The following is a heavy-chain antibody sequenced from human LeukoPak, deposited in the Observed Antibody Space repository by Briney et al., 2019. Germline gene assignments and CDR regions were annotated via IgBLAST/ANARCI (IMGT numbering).Heavy chain of an antibody. CDR2: IGSSGTTI. J-gene: IGHJ4*02. CDR1: GFTFSSYE. CDR3: AKVGTEGYYFDH. D-gene: IGHD2-8*02. V-gene: IGHV3-48*03. Sequence: QPGGSLRLSCAASGFTFSSYEMNWVRQAREKGLEWVSYIGSSGTTIHYADAVKGRFTIFRDNAKSSLYLQMNSLRAEDTAVYYCAKVGTEGYYFDHWGQGTLVTVSS.